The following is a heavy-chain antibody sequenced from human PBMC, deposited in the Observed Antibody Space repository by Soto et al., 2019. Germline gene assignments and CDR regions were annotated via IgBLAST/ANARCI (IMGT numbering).Heavy chain of an antibody. CDR1: GFTFTSSA. Sequence: SVKVSCKASGFTFTSSAVQWVRQARGQRLEWIGWIVVGSGNTNYAQKFQERVTITRDMSTSTAYMELSSLRSEDTAVYYCAAERSSMVRGVIPDYWSQGTLVTVSS. CDR2: IVVGSGNT. J-gene: IGHJ4*02. CDR3: AAERSSMVRGVIPDY. V-gene: IGHV1-58*01. D-gene: IGHD3-10*01.